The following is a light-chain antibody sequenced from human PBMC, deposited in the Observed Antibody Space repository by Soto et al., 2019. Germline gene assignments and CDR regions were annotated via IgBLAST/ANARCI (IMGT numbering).Light chain of an antibody. V-gene: IGKV3-15*01. Sequence: EIVMTQSPATLSVSPGEGSTLSCRASQTIGNSLAWYQQKPGQAPRLLIYDASALPTDIPTRFSGSGYGTEFTLTISSRQSEDFAFYFCQQYKIWPPAFGQGTKVEMK. CDR3: QQYKIWPPA. CDR1: QTIGNS. J-gene: IGKJ1*01. CDR2: DAS.